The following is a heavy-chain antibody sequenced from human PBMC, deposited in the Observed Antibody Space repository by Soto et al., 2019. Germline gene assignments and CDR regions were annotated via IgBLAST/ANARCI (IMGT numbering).Heavy chain of an antibody. CDR3: ASGISYYGSGSSPRFDY. J-gene: IGHJ4*02. CDR1: GGTFSSYA. CDR2: IIPIFGTA. V-gene: IGHV1-69*12. D-gene: IGHD3-10*01. Sequence: QVQLVQSGAEVKKPGSSVKVSCKASGGTFSSYAISWVRQAPGQGLEWMGGIIPIFGTANYAQKFQGRVTITADESTSKAYMELSSLRSEDTAVYYCASGISYYGSGSSPRFDYWGQGTLVTVSS.